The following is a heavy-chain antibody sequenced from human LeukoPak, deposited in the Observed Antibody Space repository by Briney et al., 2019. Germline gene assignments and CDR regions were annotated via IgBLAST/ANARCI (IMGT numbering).Heavy chain of an antibody. CDR2: MNPNSGNT. V-gene: IGHV1-8*03. Sequence: ASVKVSCKASGYTLSSYEIHWVRQAAGQGLEWMAWMNPNSGNTGYAQKFQGRVIITRDTSITTAYMEVSSLTSEDTAVYYCARETHDYGRNDDAFDIWGQGTMVTVSP. J-gene: IGHJ3*02. D-gene: IGHD4-23*01. CDR1: GYTLSSYE. CDR3: ARETHDYGRNDDAFDI.